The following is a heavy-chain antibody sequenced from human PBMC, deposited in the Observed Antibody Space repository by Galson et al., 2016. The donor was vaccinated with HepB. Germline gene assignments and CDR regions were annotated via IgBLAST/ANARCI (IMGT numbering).Heavy chain of an antibody. Sequence: ATLSLTCAVSGASINNRNWWSWVRQPPGQGLEWIGTVYRGKTYYNPSLEGRVTISAGMTTDLLSLKLTSLTAADTAVYYCARAGLLTKASFDCWGQGTLVAVSS. V-gene: IGHV4-4*02. J-gene: IGHJ4*02. CDR1: GASINNRNW. CDR2: VYRGKT. D-gene: IGHD4-11*01. CDR3: ARAGLLTKASFDC.